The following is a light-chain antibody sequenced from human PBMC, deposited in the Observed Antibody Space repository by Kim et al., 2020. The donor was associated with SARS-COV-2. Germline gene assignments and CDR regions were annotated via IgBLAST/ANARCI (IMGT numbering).Light chain of an antibody. CDR2: DAS. CDR3: EQYHNWPLT. CDR1: HNVRSN. J-gene: IGKJ4*01. V-gene: IGKV3-15*01. Sequence: EIVMTQSPATLSVSPGERATLSCRASHNVRSNLAWYQQKPGQAPRLLIYDASTRATSDPARFSGSGSGTEFTLTINSLQSEDFAVYYCEQYHNWPLTFGGGTKVDIK.